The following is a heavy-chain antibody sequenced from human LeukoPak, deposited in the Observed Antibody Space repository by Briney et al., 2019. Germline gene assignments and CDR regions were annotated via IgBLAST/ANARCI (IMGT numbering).Heavy chain of an antibody. CDR3: ARDRAHYYDSSGYSEQGHFDY. CDR1: GGSFSGYY. J-gene: IGHJ4*02. CDR2: IYYSGST. V-gene: IGHV4-34*01. Sequence: SETLSLTCAVYGGSFSGYYWSWIRQPPGKGLEWIGSIYYSGSTYYNPSLKSRVTISVDTSKNQFSLKLSSVTAADTAVYYCARDRAHYYDSSGYSEQGHFDYWGQGTLVTVSS. D-gene: IGHD3-22*01.